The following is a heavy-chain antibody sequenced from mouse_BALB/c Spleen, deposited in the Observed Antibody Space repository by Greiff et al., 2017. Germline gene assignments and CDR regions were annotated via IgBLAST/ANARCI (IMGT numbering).Heavy chain of an antibody. J-gene: IGHJ4*01. Sequence: VQLQQSGPELVKPGASVKMSCKASGYTFTDYVISWVKQRTGQGLEWIGEIYPGSGSSYYNEKFKGKATLTADKSSNTAYMQLSSLTSEDSAVYFCARWYGKYYAMDYWGQGTSVTVSS. CDR3: ARWYGKYYAMDY. CDR2: IYPGSGSS. V-gene: IGHV1-77*01. CDR1: GYTFTDYV. D-gene: IGHD2-10*02.